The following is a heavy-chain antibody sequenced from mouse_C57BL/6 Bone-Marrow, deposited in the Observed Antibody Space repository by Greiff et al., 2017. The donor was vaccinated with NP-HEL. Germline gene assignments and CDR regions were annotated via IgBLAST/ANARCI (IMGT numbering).Heavy chain of an antibody. Sequence: QVQLQQSGAELARPGASVKLSCKASGYTFTSYGISWVKQRTGQGLEWIGEIYPRSGNTYYNEKFKGKATLTADKSSSTAYMELRSLTSEDSAVYFCASLYGSSYWYFDVWGTGTTVTVSS. J-gene: IGHJ1*03. CDR2: IYPRSGNT. CDR3: ASLYGSSYWYFDV. D-gene: IGHD1-1*01. CDR1: GYTFTSYG. V-gene: IGHV1-81*01.